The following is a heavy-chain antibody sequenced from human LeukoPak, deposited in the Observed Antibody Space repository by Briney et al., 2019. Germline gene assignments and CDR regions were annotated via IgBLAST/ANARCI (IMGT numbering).Heavy chain of an antibody. CDR2: ISGNGGRT. V-gene: IGHV3-23*01. D-gene: IGHD5-24*01. CDR1: GFTFSSYA. J-gene: IGHJ5*02. CDR3: AKVREMDTILGKFDN. Sequence: GSLRLSCAASGFTFSSYAMSWVRQAPGKGLECVSAISGNGGRTYYADSVKGRFTISRDNSKNTLYLQMNSLRAEDTAVYYCAKVREMDTILGKFDNWGQGTLVTVSS.